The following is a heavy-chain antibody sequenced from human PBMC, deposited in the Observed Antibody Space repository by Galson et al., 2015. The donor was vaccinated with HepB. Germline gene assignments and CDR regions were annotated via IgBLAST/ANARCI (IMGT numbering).Heavy chain of an antibody. J-gene: IGHJ3*02. Sequence: SVKVSCKASGYTFSSYAVNWVRQAPGQGLEWMGGIITIFGKANYAQEFQGRFTITSDESMSTAYLEMSSLRSEDTAVYYCARGTERILGGTGAYDIWGIGTMVTVSS. D-gene: IGHD2-15*01. CDR2: IITIFGKA. CDR1: GYTFSSYA. V-gene: IGHV1-69*13. CDR3: ARGTERILGGTGAYDI.